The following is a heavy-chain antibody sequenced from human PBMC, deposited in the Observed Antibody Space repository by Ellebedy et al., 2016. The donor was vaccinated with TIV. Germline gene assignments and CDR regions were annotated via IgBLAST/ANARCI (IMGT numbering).Heavy chain of an antibody. V-gene: IGHV3-74*01. CDR1: GFTFSSYW. CDR2: INSDGSST. J-gene: IGHJ5*02. Sequence: GESLKISXAASGFTFSSYWMHWVRQAPGKGLVWVSRINSDGSSTSYADSVKGRFTISRDNAKNSLYLQMNSLRAEDTALYYCAREISSGPSNWFDPWGQGTLVTVSS. CDR3: AREISSGPSNWFDP. D-gene: IGHD3-22*01.